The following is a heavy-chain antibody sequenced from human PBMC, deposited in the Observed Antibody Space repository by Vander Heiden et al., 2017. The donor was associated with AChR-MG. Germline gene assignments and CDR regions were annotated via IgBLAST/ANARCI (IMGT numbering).Heavy chain of an antibody. Sequence: QVQLQESGPGLVKPSQTLSLTCTVSGGSISSGGYYWSWIRQHPGKGLEWIGYIYYSGSTNYNPSLKSRVTISVDTSKNQFSLKLSSVTAADTAVYYGASGIWLGGTVATIGGYFDYWGQGTLVTVSS. J-gene: IGHJ4*02. D-gene: IGHD5-12*01. CDR3: ASGIWLGGTVATIGGYFDY. CDR1: GGSISSGGYY. CDR2: IYYSGST. V-gene: IGHV4-31*03.